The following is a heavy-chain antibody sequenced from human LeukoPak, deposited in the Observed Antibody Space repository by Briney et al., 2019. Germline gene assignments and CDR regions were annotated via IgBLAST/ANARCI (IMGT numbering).Heavy chain of an antibody. CDR3: ARGPLYDFWSGYHHPFDY. D-gene: IGHD3-3*01. CDR1: GGSFSGYY. J-gene: IGHJ4*02. CDR2: INHSGST. Sequence: SETLSLTCAVYGGSFSGYYWSWIRQPPGKGLEWIGEINHSGSTNYSPSLKSRVTISVDTSKNQFSLKLSSVTAADTAVYYCARGPLYDFWSGYHHPFDYWGQGTLVTVSS. V-gene: IGHV4-34*01.